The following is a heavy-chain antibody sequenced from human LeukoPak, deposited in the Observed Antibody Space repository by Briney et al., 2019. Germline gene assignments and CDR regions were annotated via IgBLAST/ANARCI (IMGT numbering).Heavy chain of an antibody. J-gene: IGHJ5*02. V-gene: IGHV1-2*02. D-gene: IGHD1-26*01. Sequence: GASVKVSCKASGYTFTGYYMHWVRQAPGQGLEWMGWINPNSGGTNYAQKFQGRVTMTRDTSISTAYMALSRLRSDDTAVYYCARVAEWELPVGWFDPWGQGTLVTVSS. CDR1: GYTFTGYY. CDR2: INPNSGGT. CDR3: ARVAEWELPVGWFDP.